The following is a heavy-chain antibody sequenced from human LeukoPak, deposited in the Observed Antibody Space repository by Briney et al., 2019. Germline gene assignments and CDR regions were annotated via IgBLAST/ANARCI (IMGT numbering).Heavy chain of an antibody. CDR1: GDSVSSNNGA. D-gene: IGHD6-19*01. J-gene: IGHJ4*02. V-gene: IGHV6-1*01. CDR3: ARDVGNAGWYTFDY. Sequence: SQTLSLTCAISGDSVSSNNGAWNWIRQSPSRGLEWLGRTYYRSKWYNDYAESIKGRITINPDTSKNQFSVQLNSVTPEDTAVYYCARDVGNAGWYTFDYGGQGTLVTVSA. CDR2: TYYRSKWYN.